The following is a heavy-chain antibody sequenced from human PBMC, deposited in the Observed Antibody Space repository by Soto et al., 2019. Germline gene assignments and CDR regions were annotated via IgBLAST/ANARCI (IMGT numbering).Heavy chain of an antibody. J-gene: IGHJ5*02. D-gene: IGHD3-10*01. CDR2: IYYRGST. Sequence: SETLSLTCTVSGGSISSYYWSWIRQPPGKGLEWIGYIYYRGSTNYNPSLKSRVTISVDTSKNQFSLKLSSVTTADTAVYYGGRGGRISGGNWFDPWGQGTLVTVS. CDR3: GRGGRISGGNWFDP. V-gene: IGHV4-59*01. CDR1: GGSISSYY.